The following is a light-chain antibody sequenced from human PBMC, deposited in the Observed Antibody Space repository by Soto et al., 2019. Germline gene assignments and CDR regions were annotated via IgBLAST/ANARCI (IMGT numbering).Light chain of an antibody. CDR2: SAS. CDR3: LQHHNYPLT. Sequence: DIQMTQSPSSLSSSVGDRFTITCRTSQGIRNDLAWYQQMPGRAPKRLIYSASSLQSGVPSRFSGSGSGAEFTLTISSLQPEDFATYYCLQHHNYPLTFGQGTKVDIK. J-gene: IGKJ1*01. CDR1: QGIRND. V-gene: IGKV1-17*01.